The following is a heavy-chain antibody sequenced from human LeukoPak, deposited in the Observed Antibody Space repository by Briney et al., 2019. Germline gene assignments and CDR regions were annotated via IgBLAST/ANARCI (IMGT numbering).Heavy chain of an antibody. D-gene: IGHD3-22*01. V-gene: IGHV4-39*01. CDR1: GGSISSSSYY. CDR2: IYYSGST. J-gene: IGHJ5*02. CDR3: ARLEGFYSNCFDP. Sequence: PSETLSLTCSVSGGSISSSSYYWGWIRQPPGKGLEWIGSIYYSGSTYYNPSLKSRLTISVDTSKNQFSLKLSSVTAADTAVYYCARLEGFYSNCFDPWGQGTLVTVSS.